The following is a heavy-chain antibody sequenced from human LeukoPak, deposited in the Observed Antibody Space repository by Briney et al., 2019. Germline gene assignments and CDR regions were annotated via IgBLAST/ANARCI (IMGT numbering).Heavy chain of an antibody. Sequence: ALRLSCTASGFTFGEDAMSWFRHAPGEGLEWVGFSRTKNKGATAEYTASPKGRFSTSRDESKRSAYLQKNRLKSEDTAVYFCARLIVVVVAASSYLESWGEGSRLSVSS. CDR1: GFTFGEDA. CDR2: SRTKNKGATA. J-gene: IGHJ4*02. CDR3: ARLIVVVVAASSYLES. V-gene: IGHV3-49*01. D-gene: IGHD2-15*01.